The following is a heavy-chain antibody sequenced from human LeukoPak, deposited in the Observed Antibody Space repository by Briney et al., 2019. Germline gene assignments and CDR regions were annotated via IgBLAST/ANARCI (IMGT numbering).Heavy chain of an antibody. D-gene: IGHD2-15*01. CDR3: AKDTLDCSGFLDV. Sequence: GGCLRLSCAAHGFTFRCYGMHWVRQAPGKGLEWVAYMRYDGSNKDYADSVKGRFTISRDNSKNTLYLQINSLRAKDTDCINCAKDTLDCSGFLDVWGQGTLVTVSS. V-gene: IGHV3-30*02. CDR2: MRYDGSNK. J-gene: IGHJ6*02. CDR1: GFTFRCYG.